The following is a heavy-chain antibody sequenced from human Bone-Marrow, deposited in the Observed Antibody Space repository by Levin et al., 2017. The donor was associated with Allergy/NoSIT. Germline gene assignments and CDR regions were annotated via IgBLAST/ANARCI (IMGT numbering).Heavy chain of an antibody. V-gene: IGHV1-24*01. J-gene: IGHJ4*02. CDR1: GYTLTELS. CDR3: TTDLAVAGTGNDY. Sequence: ASVKVSCKVSGYTLTELSMHWVRQAPGKGLEWMGGFDPEYGETIYAQKFQGRVTMTEDTSTDTAYMELSSLRSEDTAIYYCTTDLAVAGTGNDYWGQGTLVTFSS. CDR2: FDPEYGET. D-gene: IGHD6-19*01.